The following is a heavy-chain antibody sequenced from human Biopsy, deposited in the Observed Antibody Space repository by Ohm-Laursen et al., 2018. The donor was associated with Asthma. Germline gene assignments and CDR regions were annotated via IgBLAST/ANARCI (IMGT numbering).Heavy chain of an antibody. J-gene: IGHJ3*02. D-gene: IGHD4-23*01. CDR1: GFTVSPNG. Sequence: SLRLSCAASGFTVSPNGMSWVRQPPGKGLEWVSVIYSGGGTYYADSVQGRVTISRDNSKNTLSLQMNSLRAEDTAVYYCARGYGGSFFSGAFDIWGQGTMVTVSS. V-gene: IGHV3-53*03. CDR2: IYSGGGT. CDR3: ARGYGGSFFSGAFDI.